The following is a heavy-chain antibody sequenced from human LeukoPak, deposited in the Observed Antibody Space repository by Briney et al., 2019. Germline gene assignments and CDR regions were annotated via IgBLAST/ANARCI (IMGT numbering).Heavy chain of an antibody. CDR1: GFTFSSYA. V-gene: IGHV3-30-3*01. J-gene: IGHJ3*02. CDR3: ARSDPDAFDI. Sequence: GGSLRLSCAASGFTFSSYAMHWVRQAPGKGLEWVAVISYDGSNKYYADSVKGRFTISRDNSKNTLYLQMNSLRAEDTAVYYCARSDPDAFDIWGQGTMVTVSS. CDR2: ISYDGSNK.